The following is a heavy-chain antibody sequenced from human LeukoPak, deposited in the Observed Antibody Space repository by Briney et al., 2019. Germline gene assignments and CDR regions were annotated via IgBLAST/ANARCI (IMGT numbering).Heavy chain of an antibody. CDR1: GFTFSSYA. J-gene: IGHJ4*02. D-gene: IGHD1-1*01. Sequence: GGSLRLSCAASGFTFSSYAMSWVRQAPGKGLEWVSTISNNDGSTYYADSVKGRFTISRDNSKNTLYLQIYTLTADDTAIYYCTKATGNLGNWGQGTQVTVSS. CDR2: ISNNDGST. CDR3: TKATGNLGN. V-gene: IGHV3-23*01.